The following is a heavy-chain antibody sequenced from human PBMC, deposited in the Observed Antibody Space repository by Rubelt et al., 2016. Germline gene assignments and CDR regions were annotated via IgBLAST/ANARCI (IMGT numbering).Heavy chain of an antibody. V-gene: IGHV4-34*01. Sequence: QVQLQQWGAGLLKPSETLSLTCDVYGGSFSGYYWSWIRQPPGKGLEWIGEINHSGSTNYNPSLKSRVTISVATSKNQFSRKFTSLAAAETANYYCVSQWLVPVDYYYHGMDVWGQGTTVTVSS. CDR1: GGSFSGYY. CDR2: INHSGST. D-gene: IGHD6-19*01. J-gene: IGHJ6*02. CDR3: VSQWLVPVDYYYHGMDV.